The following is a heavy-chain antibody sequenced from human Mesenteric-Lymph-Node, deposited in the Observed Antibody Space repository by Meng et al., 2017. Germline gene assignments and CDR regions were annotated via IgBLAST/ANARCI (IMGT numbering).Heavy chain of an antibody. CDR2: ISVSGGRT. Sequence: GGSLRLSCAACGFTFSSYDMHWVRQATGKGLEWVSLISVSGGRTYYADSVKGRFTISRDNSKNLLYLQMNSLRAEDTAIYYCAKKHDYGDAFDVWGQGTMVTVSS. J-gene: IGHJ3*01. V-gene: IGHV3-23*01. D-gene: IGHD4-17*01. CDR3: AKKHDYGDAFDV. CDR1: GFTFSSYD.